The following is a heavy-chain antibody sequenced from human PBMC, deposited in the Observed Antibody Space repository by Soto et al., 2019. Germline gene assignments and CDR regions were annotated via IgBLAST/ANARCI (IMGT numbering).Heavy chain of an antibody. CDR2: IFYSGST. V-gene: IGHV4-39*01. CDR3: VRHPRIMVPRQHDYYFDT. D-gene: IGHD2-8*01. CDR1: GASISSRNYY. J-gene: IGHJ4*02. Sequence: PSETLSLTCNVSGASISSRNYYWGWIRQPPGKGLEWFGSIFYSGSTYYNPSLKSRDTISIVTSRNQFSLRLTSLTAADTAVYYCVRHPRIMVPRQHDYYFDTWGPGNLVTVSS.